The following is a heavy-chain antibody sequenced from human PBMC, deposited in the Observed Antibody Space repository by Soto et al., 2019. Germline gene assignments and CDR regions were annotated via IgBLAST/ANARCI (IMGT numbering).Heavy chain of an antibody. Sequence: SDTLSLTCTVSGGSISSYYWSWIRQPPGKGLEWIGYIYYSGSTNYNPSLKSRVTISVDTSKNQFSLKLSSVTAADTAVYYCARGVSSYYYGMDVWGQGTTVTVSS. CDR1: GGSISSYY. CDR2: IYYSGST. CDR3: ARGVSSYYYGMDV. V-gene: IGHV4-59*01. J-gene: IGHJ6*02. D-gene: IGHD6-6*01.